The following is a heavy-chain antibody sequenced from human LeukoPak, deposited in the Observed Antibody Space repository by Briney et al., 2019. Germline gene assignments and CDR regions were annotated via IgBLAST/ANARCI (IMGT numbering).Heavy chain of an antibody. J-gene: IGHJ4*02. CDR1: GGSFSVYY. Sequence: SDTLSLTCAVYGGSFSVYYWSWIRQPPGKGLEWIGEINHSGSTNYNPSLKSRVTISVDTSENQFSLKLSSVTAADTAVYYCARGNRWQSFDYWGQGTLVTVSS. V-gene: IGHV4-34*01. CDR3: ARGNRWQSFDY. CDR2: INHSGST. D-gene: IGHD4-23*01.